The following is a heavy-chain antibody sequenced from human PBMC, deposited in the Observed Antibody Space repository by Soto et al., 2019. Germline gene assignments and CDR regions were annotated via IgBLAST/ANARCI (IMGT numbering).Heavy chain of an antibody. Sequence: RXSVKVSCKASGYTFTGYYMHWVRQAPVQGLEWMGWINPNSGGTNYAQKFQGRVTMTRDTSISTAYMELSRLRSDDTAVYYCARASIRGYCSSTSCYQNYWGQGTLVTVSS. J-gene: IGHJ4*02. D-gene: IGHD2-2*01. V-gene: IGHV1-2*02. CDR2: INPNSGGT. CDR3: ARASIRGYCSSTSCYQNY. CDR1: GYTFTGYY.